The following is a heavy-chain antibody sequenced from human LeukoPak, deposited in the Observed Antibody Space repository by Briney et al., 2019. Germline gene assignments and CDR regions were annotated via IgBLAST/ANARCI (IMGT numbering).Heavy chain of an antibody. CDR3: ARPNDYGGNSGAFDI. J-gene: IGHJ3*02. CDR2: ISWNGGST. Sequence: GGSLRLSCVASEFTFDDYGMNWVRQAPGKGLEWVSRISWNGGSTTYADSVKGRFTISRDNAKNSLYLQMNSLRAEDTAVYYCARPNDYGGNSGAFDIWGQGTMVTVSS. D-gene: IGHD4-23*01. V-gene: IGHV3-20*04. CDR1: EFTFDDYG.